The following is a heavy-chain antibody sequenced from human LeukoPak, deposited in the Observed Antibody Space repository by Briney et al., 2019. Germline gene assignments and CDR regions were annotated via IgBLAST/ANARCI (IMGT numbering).Heavy chain of an antibody. Sequence: PGRSLSLSCAASGFTFSKAWMTWVRQAPGKGLEWVTFISYDGTNKYYADSVTGRFTISRDNSKNSLYLQMNSLRAEDTAVYYCARAFCSSTSCYVFPYYYYMDVWGKGTTVTISS. CDR1: GFTFSKAW. CDR2: ISYDGTNK. D-gene: IGHD2-2*01. CDR3: ARAFCSSTSCYVFPYYYYMDV. J-gene: IGHJ6*03. V-gene: IGHV3-33*05.